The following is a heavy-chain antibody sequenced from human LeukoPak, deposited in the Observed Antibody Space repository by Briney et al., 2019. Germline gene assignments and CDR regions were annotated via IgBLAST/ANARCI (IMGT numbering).Heavy chain of an antibody. CDR3: ARGQKYRSGYTVTELGSGYFDY. J-gene: IGHJ4*02. CDR1: GGSISSRPYY. CDR2: IYYSGST. D-gene: IGHD5-18*01. V-gene: IGHV4-39*07. Sequence: SETLSLTCTVSGGSISSRPYYWGWIRQPPGKGLEWIGSIYYSGSTYYNPSLKSRVTISVDTSKNQFSLKLSSVTAADTAVYYCARGQKYRSGYTVTELGSGYFDYWGQGPLVTVSS.